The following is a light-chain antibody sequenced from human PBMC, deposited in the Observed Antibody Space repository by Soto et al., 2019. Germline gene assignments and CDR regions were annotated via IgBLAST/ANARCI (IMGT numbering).Light chain of an antibody. V-gene: IGKV3-11*01. CDR2: DAS. CDR1: QSVSNY. Sequence: EIVLTQSPATLSLSPGERATVSCRASQSVSNYLGWYQQKPGQALRLLIYDASNRATGIPARFSGSGSGTDFTLTISSLEPVDFAVYYCQHGGTFGQGTRLEIK. CDR3: QHGGT. J-gene: IGKJ5*01.